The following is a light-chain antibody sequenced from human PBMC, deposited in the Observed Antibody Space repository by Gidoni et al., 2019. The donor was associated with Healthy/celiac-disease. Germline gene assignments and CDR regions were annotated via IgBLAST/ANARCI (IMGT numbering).Light chain of an antibody. CDR2: GAS. Sequence: DIVMTQSPATLSVSPGERATLSCRASQSVSSNLAWYQQKPGQAPRLLIYGASTRATGIPARFSGSGSGTEVTLTISSLQSEDFAVYYCQQYNNWHPLTFGGGTKVEIK. CDR1: QSVSSN. V-gene: IGKV3-15*01. CDR3: QQYNNWHPLT. J-gene: IGKJ4*01.